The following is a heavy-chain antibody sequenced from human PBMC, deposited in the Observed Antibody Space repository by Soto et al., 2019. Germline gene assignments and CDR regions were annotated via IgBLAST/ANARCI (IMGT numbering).Heavy chain of an antibody. CDR1: GFTFTRYS. V-gene: IGHV3-21*06. D-gene: IGHD1-7*01. Sequence: WRTLRLPCSPSGFTFTRYSMNWVPQSPGKGLECVSSISSTTNYIYYGDSMKGRFTISRDNAKNSLYLEMNSLRAEDTALYYCARESEELTSNFDYCGQRSLVTVSS. J-gene: IGHJ4*02. CDR3: ARESEELTSNFDY. CDR2: ISSTTNYI.